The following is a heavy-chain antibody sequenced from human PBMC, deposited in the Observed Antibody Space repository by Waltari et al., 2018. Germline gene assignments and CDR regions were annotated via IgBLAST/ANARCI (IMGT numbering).Heavy chain of an antibody. V-gene: IGHV4-34*01. D-gene: IGHD1-7*01. CDR2: INHSGST. CDR3: ARGRGYNWNYAWYFDL. CDR1: GGSFSGYY. Sequence: QVQLQQWGAGLLTPSETLSLTCAVYGGSFSGYYWSWIRQPPGKGLEWIGEINHSGSTNYNPSLKSRVTISVDTSKNQCSLKLSSVTAADTAVYYCARGRGYNWNYAWYFDLWGRGTLVTVSS. J-gene: IGHJ2*01.